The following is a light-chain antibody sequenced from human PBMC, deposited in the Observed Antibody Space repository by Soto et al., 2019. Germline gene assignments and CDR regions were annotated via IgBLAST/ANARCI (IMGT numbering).Light chain of an antibody. CDR3: QHRSNWPPT. CDR2: DVS. Sequence: EIGLKKSPGTLSLSPGERATLSCRASQSVSSSYLAWYQQKPGQAPRLLIYDVSSRATGIPARFSGAGYGTDFTLTISSLEPEDFAVYYCQHRSNWPPTFGQGTRLEIK. V-gene: IGKV3D-20*02. J-gene: IGKJ5*01. CDR1: QSVSSSY.